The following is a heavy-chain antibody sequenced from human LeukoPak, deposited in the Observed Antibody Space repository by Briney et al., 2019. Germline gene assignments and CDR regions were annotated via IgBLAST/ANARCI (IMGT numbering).Heavy chain of an antibody. CDR1: GYRFTDYW. J-gene: IGHJ4*02. V-gene: IGHV5-51*01. CDR3: ARRSAVAGRFNDFDY. Sequence: GESLKISCKGSGYRFTDYWIGWVRQMPGKGLECMGIIYPDDSDIRYSPSFQGQVTISADKSVSTAYLQWSSLKASDTAMYYCARRSAVAGRFNDFDYWGQGTLVTVSS. D-gene: IGHD6-19*01. CDR2: IYPDDSDI.